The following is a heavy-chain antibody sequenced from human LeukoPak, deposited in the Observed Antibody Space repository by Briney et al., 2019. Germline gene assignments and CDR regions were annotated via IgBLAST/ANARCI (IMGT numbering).Heavy chain of an antibody. J-gene: IGHJ5*02. CDR1: GFTFSSYA. Sequence: GGSLRLSCAASGFTFSSYAMSWVRQAPGKGLEWVSAISGSGGSTYYADSVKGRFTISRDNSKNTLYLQMNSLRAEDTAVYYCAREPLLTIFGVVTGWFDPWGQGTLVTVSS. V-gene: IGHV3-23*01. D-gene: IGHD3-3*01. CDR2: ISGSGGST. CDR3: AREPLLTIFGVVTGWFDP.